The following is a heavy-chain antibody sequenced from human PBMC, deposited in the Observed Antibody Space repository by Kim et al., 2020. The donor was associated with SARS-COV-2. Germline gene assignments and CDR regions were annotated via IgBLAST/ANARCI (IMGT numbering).Heavy chain of an antibody. CDR3: ARHISLYGWFDP. CDR1: GGSISSSSYY. D-gene: IGHD2-2*02. V-gene: IGHV4-39*01. CDR2: IYYSGST. J-gene: IGHJ5*02. Sequence: SETLSLTCTVSGGSISSSSYYWGWIRQPPGKGLEWIGSIYYSGSTYYNPSLKSRVTISVDTSKNQFSLKLSSVTAADTAVYYCARHISLYGWFDPWGQGTLVTVSS.